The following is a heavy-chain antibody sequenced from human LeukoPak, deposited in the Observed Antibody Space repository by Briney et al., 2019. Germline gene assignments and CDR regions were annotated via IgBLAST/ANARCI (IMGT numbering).Heavy chain of an antibody. CDR2: INPSGGST. D-gene: IGHD6-19*01. V-gene: IGHV1-46*01. CDR1: GYTFTSYG. J-gene: IGHJ4*02. CDR3: ARGAVAGYDY. Sequence: ASVKVSCKASGYTFTSYGISWVRQAPGQGLEWMGIINPSGGSTSYAQKFQGRVTMTRDTSTSTVYMELSSLRSEDTAVYYCARGAVAGYDYWGQGTLVTVSS.